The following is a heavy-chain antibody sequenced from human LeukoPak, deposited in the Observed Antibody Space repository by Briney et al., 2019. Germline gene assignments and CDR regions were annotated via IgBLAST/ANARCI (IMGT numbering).Heavy chain of an antibody. D-gene: IGHD5-12*01. J-gene: IGHJ4*02. CDR2: ISYDGSNK. CDR3: AKEPYSGYPYFDY. V-gene: IGHV3-30*18. CDR1: GFTFSSYG. Sequence: GRSLRLSCAASGFTFSSYGMHWVRQAPGKGLEWVAVISYDGSNKYYADSVKGRFTISRDNSKNTLYLQMNSLRAGDTAVYYCAKEPYSGYPYFDYWGQGTLVTVSS.